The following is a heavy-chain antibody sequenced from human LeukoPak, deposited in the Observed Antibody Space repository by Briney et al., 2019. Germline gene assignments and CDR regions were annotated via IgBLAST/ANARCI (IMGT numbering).Heavy chain of an antibody. J-gene: IGHJ3*02. Sequence: ASVKVSCKASGYTFTGYYMRCARDAPGQGLEWMGQINPNNGGTNYAQNYQGSDTLTRETSITTVYMELSRLTYDDTAVYYCARVGEGLNDAFDIWGQGTMVTVSS. D-gene: IGHD1-26*01. CDR1: GYTFTGYY. CDR2: INPNNGGT. CDR3: ARVGEGLNDAFDI. V-gene: IGHV1-2*06.